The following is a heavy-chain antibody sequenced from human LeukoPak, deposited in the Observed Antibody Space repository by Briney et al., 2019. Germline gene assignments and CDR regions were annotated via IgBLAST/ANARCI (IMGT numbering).Heavy chain of an antibody. Sequence: GGSLRLSCAASGFTFSSNEMNWVRQAPGKGLEWVSYINSGGTIIYYADSVKGRFTISRDNAKNSLYLQMNSLRAEDTAIYYYARDWFADWGQGTLVIVSS. J-gene: IGHJ4*02. CDR3: ARDWFAD. V-gene: IGHV3-48*03. CDR2: INSGGTII. CDR1: GFTFSSNE.